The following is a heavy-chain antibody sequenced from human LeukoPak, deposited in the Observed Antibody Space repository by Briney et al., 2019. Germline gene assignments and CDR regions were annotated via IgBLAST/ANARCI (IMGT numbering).Heavy chain of an antibody. CDR2: ISYDGSYK. CDR3: AGIFYDSSGYYSRGFDI. Sequence: PGRSLRLSCAASGFSFRSFAMHWVRQAPGKGLEWVEVISYDGSYKSFADSVKGRFTISRDNSKNTLYLQMNSLRAEDTAVYYCAGIFYDSSGYYSRGFDIWGQGTMVTVSS. D-gene: IGHD3-22*01. J-gene: IGHJ3*02. V-gene: IGHV3-30*04. CDR1: GFSFRSFA.